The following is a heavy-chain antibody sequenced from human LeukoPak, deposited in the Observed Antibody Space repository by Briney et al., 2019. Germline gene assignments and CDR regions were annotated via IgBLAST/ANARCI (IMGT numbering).Heavy chain of an antibody. J-gene: IGHJ5*02. V-gene: IGHV1-58*01. D-gene: IGHD3-22*01. CDR1: GFTFTSSA. CDR2: IVVGSGNT. CDR3: AAEVVVVDEFDP. Sequence: EASVKVSCKASGFTFTSSAVQWVRQARGQRLEWTGWIVVGSGNTNYAQKFQERVTITRDMSTSTAYMELSSLRSEDTAVYYCAAEVVVVDEFDPWGQGTLVTVSS.